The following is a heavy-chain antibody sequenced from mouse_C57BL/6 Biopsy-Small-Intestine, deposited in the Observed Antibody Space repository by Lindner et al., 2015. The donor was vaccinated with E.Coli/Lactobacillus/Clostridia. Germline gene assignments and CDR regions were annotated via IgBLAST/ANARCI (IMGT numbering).Heavy chain of an antibody. Sequence: SVKVSCKTSGYTFTTYDISWVRQAPGQGLEWMGWISAYNGHNKYAQKFQDRLTMTTDTSTTTAYMELRRLTSEDTAVYYCARIPPGGEQLMFDYWGQGTLLTVSS. V-gene: IGHV1-4*01. J-gene: IGHJ2*01. CDR3: ARIPPGGEQLMFDY. D-gene: IGHD6-1*01. CDR1: GYTFTTYD. CDR2: ISAYNGHN.